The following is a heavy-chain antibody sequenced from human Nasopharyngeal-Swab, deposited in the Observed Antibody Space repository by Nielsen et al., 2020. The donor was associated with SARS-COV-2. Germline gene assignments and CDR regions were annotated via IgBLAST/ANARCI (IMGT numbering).Heavy chain of an antibody. CDR1: GGAFGGFY. CDR2: INPSGGT. CDR3: ARGRRERAPRYYYYGMDV. J-gene: IGHJ6*02. D-gene: IGHD1-1*01. V-gene: IGHV4-34*01. Sequence: SQTLSLTCAVYGGAFGGFYWSRIRQSPGEGLEWIGEINPSGGTDYNPSLKSRVSMSVDTSKNQVFLNLKAVTAADTGLYYCARGRRERAPRYYYYGMDVWGQGTTVSVS.